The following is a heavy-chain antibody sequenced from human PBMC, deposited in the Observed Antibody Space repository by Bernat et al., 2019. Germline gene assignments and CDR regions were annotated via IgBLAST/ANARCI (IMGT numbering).Heavy chain of an antibody. CDR1: GFTFSSYS. CDR2: ISSSSSTI. V-gene: IGHV3-48*01. D-gene: IGHD6-13*01. CDR3: AGIAAASVDY. Sequence: EVQLVESGGGLVQPGGSLRLSCAASGFTFSSYSMNWVRQAPGKGLEWVSYISSSSSTIYYADSVKGRFTISRDNAKNSLYLQMNSLRAEDTAVYYCAGIAAASVDYWGQGTLVTVSS. J-gene: IGHJ4*02.